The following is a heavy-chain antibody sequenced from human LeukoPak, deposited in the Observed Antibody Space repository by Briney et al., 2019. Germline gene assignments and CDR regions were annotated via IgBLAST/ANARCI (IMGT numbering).Heavy chain of an antibody. CDR3: ARDSTGMASSSEAFDI. Sequence: ASETLSLTCTVSGGSISSSSYYWGWIRQPPGKGLEWIGSIYYSGSTYYNPSLKSRVTISVDASKNQFSLKLSSVTAADTAVYYCARDSTGMASSSEAFDIWGQGTMVTVSS. V-gene: IGHV4-39*07. CDR2: IYYSGST. CDR1: GGSISSSSYY. D-gene: IGHD6-13*01. J-gene: IGHJ3*02.